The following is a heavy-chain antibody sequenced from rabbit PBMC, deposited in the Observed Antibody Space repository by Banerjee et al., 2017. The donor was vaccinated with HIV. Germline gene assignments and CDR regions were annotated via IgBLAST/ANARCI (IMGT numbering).Heavy chain of an antibody. J-gene: IGHJ4*01. CDR2: IDPVFGIA. CDR3: TRDDGSGHYIDGYFNL. V-gene: IGHV1S7*01. D-gene: IGHD1-1*01. CDR1: GFDFGTYN. Sequence: QLVESGGGLVQPGGSLKLSCKASGFDFGTYNMSWVRQAPGKGLEWIGYIDPVFGIAVYASWVNGRFTISSHNAQNSLYLQLNSLTAADTATYFCTRDDGSGHYIDGYFNLWGPGTLVTVS.